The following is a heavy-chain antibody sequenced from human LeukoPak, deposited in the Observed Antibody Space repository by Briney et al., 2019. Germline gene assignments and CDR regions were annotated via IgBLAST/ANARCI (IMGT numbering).Heavy chain of an antibody. V-gene: IGHV4-38-2*02. CDR1: GYSISSGYY. Sequence: PSETLSLTCTVSGYSISSGYYWGWIRQPPGKGLDWIGSICYSGSTYYNPSLKSRVTISVDTSKNQFSLKLSSVTAADTAVYYCAGRIVLMVYAPRTFDYWGQGTLVTVSS. D-gene: IGHD2-8*01. CDR2: ICYSGST. CDR3: AGRIVLMVYAPRTFDY. J-gene: IGHJ4*02.